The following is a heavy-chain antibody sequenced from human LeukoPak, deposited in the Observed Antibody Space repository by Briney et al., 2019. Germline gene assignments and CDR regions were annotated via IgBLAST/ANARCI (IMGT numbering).Heavy chain of an antibody. CDR2: ISAYNGNT. V-gene: IGHV1-18*01. CDR3: ARVFVSGSYGLEDYFDY. Sequence: ASVKVSCKASGYTFTSYGISWVRQAPGQGLEWMGWISAYNGNTNYAQKLQGRVTMTTDTSTSTAYMELRSLRSDDTAVYYCARVFVSGSYGLEDYFDYWGQGTLVTVSS. J-gene: IGHJ4*02. CDR1: GYTFTSYG. D-gene: IGHD1-26*01.